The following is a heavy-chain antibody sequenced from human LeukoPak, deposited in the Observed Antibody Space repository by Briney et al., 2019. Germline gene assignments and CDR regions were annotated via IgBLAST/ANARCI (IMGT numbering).Heavy chain of an antibody. V-gene: IGHV3-30*02. CDR3: TTDGTYCSGGSCYHRFDY. CDR1: GFTFSSYG. J-gene: IGHJ4*02. D-gene: IGHD2-15*01. CDR2: IRYDGSNK. Sequence: GGSLRLSCAASGFTFSSYGMHWVRQAPGKGLEWVAFIRYDGSNKYYADSVKGRFTISRDNSKNTLYLHVNSLRPEDTAVYYCTTDGTYCSGGSCYHRFDYWGQGTLVTVSS.